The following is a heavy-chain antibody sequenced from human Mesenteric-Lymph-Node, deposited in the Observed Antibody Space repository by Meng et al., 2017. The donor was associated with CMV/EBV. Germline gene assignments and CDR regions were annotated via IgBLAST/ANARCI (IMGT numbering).Heavy chain of an antibody. CDR2: IGTGGDT. CDR1: GFTFSSYD. D-gene: IGHD6-19*01. CDR3: ARDLAVASMGDAFDI. V-gene: IGHV3-13*01. Sequence: GGSLRLSCAASGFTFSSYDMHWVRQATGKGLEWVSTIGTGGDTYYPGSVKGRFTISREDAKNSLYLQMNSLRAGDTAVYYCARDLAVASMGDAFDIWGQGTMVTVSS. J-gene: IGHJ3*02.